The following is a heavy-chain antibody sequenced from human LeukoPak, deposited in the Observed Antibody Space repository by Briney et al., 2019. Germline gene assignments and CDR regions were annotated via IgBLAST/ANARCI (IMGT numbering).Heavy chain of an antibody. V-gene: IGHV4-59*01. CDR3: ARDRIVGSGWLRPELWYYYGMDV. Sequence: SETLSVTCTVSGGSISSYYWSWIRQPPGKGLEWIGYIYYSGSTNYNPSLKSRVTISVDTSKNQFSLKLSSVTAADTAVYYCARDRIVGSGWLRPELWYYYGMDVWGQGTTVTVSS. D-gene: IGHD6-19*01. CDR1: GGSISSYY. J-gene: IGHJ6*02. CDR2: IYYSGST.